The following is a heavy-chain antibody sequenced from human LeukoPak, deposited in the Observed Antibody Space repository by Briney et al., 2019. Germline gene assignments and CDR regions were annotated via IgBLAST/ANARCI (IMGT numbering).Heavy chain of an antibody. CDR1: GYTFTAYY. V-gene: IGHV1-2*02. J-gene: IGHJ4*02. Sequence: ASVKVSCKASGYTFTAYYIYWVRQVPGQGLEWMGWINPISGGTNYAQKFQGRVTMTRDTSISTAYMELNSLRSDDTAVYYCASRELSDYWGQGTLFTVSS. D-gene: IGHD1-7*01. CDR3: ASRELSDY. CDR2: INPISGGT.